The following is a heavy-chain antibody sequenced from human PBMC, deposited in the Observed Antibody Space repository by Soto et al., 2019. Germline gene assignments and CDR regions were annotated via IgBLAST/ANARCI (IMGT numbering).Heavy chain of an antibody. CDR2: INPSGGST. CDR3: ARAAPPQYYYDSSGYLSVDFDY. CDR1: GYTFTSYY. D-gene: IGHD3-22*01. J-gene: IGHJ4*02. Sequence: ASVKVSCKASGYTFTSYYMHWVRQAPGQGLEWMGIINPSGGSTSYAQKFQGRVTMTRDTSTSTVYMELSSLRSEDTAVYYCARAAPPQYYYDSSGYLSVDFDYWGQ. V-gene: IGHV1-46*01.